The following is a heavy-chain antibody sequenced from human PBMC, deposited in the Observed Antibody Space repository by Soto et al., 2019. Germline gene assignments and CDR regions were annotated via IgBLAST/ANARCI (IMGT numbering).Heavy chain of an antibody. V-gene: IGHV1-46*01. CDR2: INPSGGST. Sequence: QVQLVQSGAEVKKPGASVKVSCKASGYTFTSYYMHWVRQAPGQGLEWMGIINPSGGSTSYAQKFQGRVTMTRDTYTSTVYMELSSLRSEDTAVYYCARAMVRGVIIKGAFDIWGQGTMVTVSS. J-gene: IGHJ3*02. D-gene: IGHD3-10*01. CDR1: GYTFTSYY. CDR3: ARAMVRGVIIKGAFDI.